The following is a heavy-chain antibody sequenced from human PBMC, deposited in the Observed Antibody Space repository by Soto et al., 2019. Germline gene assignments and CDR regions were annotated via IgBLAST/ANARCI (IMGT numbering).Heavy chain of an antibody. J-gene: IGHJ6*02. CDR2: IWYDGSNK. CDR1: GFTFSSYG. D-gene: IGHD6-13*01. Sequence: PGGSLRLSCPASGFTFSSYGMHWVRQAPGKGLEWVAVIWYDGSNKYYADSVKGRFTISRDNSKNTLYLQMNSLRAEDTAVYYCARGGXYSSSWRHLYYYYYGMDVWGQGTTVTVSS. CDR3: ARGGXYSSSWRHLYYYYYGMDV. V-gene: IGHV3-33*01.